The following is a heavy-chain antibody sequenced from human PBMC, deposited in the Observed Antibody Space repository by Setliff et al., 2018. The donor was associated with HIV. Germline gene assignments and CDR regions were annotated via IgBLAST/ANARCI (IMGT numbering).Heavy chain of an antibody. Sequence: SETLSLTCIVSGGSIRSYYWSWIRQPPGKGLEWIGYIYYSGSTNYNASLKSRVAISVDTSKNEFSLKLSSVSAADTARYYCVRDLRGTQSSDYWGQGTLVTVSS. D-gene: IGHD1-1*01. CDR2: IYYSGST. J-gene: IGHJ4*02. V-gene: IGHV4-59*01. CDR1: GGSIRSYY. CDR3: VRDLRGTQSSDY.